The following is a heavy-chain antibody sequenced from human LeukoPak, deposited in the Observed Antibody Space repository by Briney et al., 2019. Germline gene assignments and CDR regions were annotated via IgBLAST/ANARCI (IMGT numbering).Heavy chain of an antibody. CDR1: GYTFTSYD. D-gene: IGHD3-3*01. CDR2: MNPNSGNT. CDR3: ARDRPNFWSGYGNDAFDI. V-gene: IGHV1-8*03. Sequence: ASVKVSCKASGYTFTSYDINWVRQATGQGLEWMGWMNPNSGNTGYAQKFQGRVTITRNTSISTAYMELSSLRSEDTAVYYCARDRPNFWSGYGNDAFDIWGQGTMVTVSS. J-gene: IGHJ3*02.